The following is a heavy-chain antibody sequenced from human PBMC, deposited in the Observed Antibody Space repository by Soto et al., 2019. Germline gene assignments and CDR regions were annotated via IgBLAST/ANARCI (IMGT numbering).Heavy chain of an antibody. Sequence: ESGPTLVNPTQTLTLTCTFSGFSLSTTGVGVGWIRQPPGQAPEWLALIYWNDDKRYSPSLTSRLTIIKDASKNQVVLIMTNMDPVDTATYYCARRPTAQNYGDYYDYWGQGALVTVSS. CDR1: GFSLSTTGVG. J-gene: IGHJ4*02. D-gene: IGHD4-17*01. V-gene: IGHV2-5*01. CDR3: ARRPTAQNYGDYYDY. CDR2: IYWNDDK.